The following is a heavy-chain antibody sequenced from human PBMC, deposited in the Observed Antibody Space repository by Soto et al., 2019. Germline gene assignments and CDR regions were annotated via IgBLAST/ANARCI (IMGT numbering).Heavy chain of an antibody. J-gene: IGHJ6*02. Sequence: QPGGSLRLSCEASGFKFSSYAISWGRQAPGKGLEWVSGISGSGENTYHADSVTGRFIISRDNSKNTVNLQMNSLRDDDTAIYYCAKGVFARDYYYHGMDVWGQGTTVTVS. CDR3: AKGVFARDYYYHGMDV. V-gene: IGHV3-23*01. CDR2: ISGSGENT. D-gene: IGHD3-16*01. CDR1: GFKFSSYA.